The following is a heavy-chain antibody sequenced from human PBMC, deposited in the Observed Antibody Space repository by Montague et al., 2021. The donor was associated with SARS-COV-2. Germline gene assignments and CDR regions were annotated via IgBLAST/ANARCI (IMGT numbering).Heavy chain of an antibody. CDR1: GGSVSSGSYY. J-gene: IGHJ6*02. D-gene: IGHD3-9*01. Sequence: SETLSLTCTVSGGSVSSGSYYWSWIRQPPGKGLEWIGYIYYSGSTNYNPSLKSRVTISVDTSKNQFSLKLSSVTAADTAVYYCARAILKTYYDILTGYYKTPDGMDGGGQGTTVTVSS. CDR2: IYYSGST. V-gene: IGHV4-61*01. CDR3: ARAILKTYYDILTGYYKTPDGMDG.